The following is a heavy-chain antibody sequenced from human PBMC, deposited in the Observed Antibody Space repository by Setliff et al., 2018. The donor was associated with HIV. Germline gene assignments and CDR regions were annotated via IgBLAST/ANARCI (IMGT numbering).Heavy chain of an antibody. Sequence: PSETLSLTCNVSGDSISSSSYYWGWIRQPPGKGLEWIGNIYQSGSTYYNPSLKSRVTISIDASKNQFSLRLNYVTAADTAVYYCARLFAGYSYGYYYYGIDVWGLGTTVTVSS. J-gene: IGHJ6*02. CDR3: ARLFAGYSYGYYYYGIDV. V-gene: IGHV4-39*07. D-gene: IGHD5-18*01. CDR2: IYQSGST. CDR1: GDSISSSSYY.